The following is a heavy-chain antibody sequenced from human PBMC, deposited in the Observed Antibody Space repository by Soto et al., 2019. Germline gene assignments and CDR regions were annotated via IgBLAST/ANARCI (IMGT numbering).Heavy chain of an antibody. CDR2: IKQDGSEK. J-gene: IGHJ4*02. CDR1: GFTFSSYW. CDR3: ARSAKIYGDYDFIFSYFDY. D-gene: IGHD4-17*01. V-gene: IGHV3-7*01. Sequence: GGSLRLSCAASGFTFSSYWMSWVRQAPGKGLEWVANIKQDGSEKYYVDSVKGRFTISRDNAKNSLYLQMNSLRAEDTAVYYCARSAKIYGDYDFIFSYFDYWGQGTLVTVSS.